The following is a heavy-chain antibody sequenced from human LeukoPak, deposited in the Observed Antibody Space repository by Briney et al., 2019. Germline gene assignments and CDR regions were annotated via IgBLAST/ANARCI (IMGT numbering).Heavy chain of an antibody. CDR1: GFTFSSYW. D-gene: IGHD3-16*01. CDR3: ARVRWGGLYYFDS. J-gene: IGHJ4*02. V-gene: IGHV3-74*01. CDR2: INSDGRST. Sequence: GGSLRLSCAASGFTFSSYWMHWVRQAPGKGLVGVSRINSDGRSTNYADSVKGRFTMSRDNAKNTLYLQMNSLRAEDTAVYYCARVRWGGLYYFDSWDQGTLVTVSS.